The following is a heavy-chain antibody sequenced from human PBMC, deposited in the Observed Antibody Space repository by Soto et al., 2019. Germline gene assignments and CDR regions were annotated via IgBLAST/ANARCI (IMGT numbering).Heavy chain of an antibody. CDR3: ARGGAPGGTFGGVIVPNYYYYYGMDV. CDR1: GGTFSSYA. V-gene: IGHV1-69*01. D-gene: IGHD3-16*02. CDR2: IIPIFGTA. J-gene: IGHJ6*02. Sequence: QVQLVQSGAEVKKPGSSVKVSCKASGGTFSSYAISWVRQAPGQGLEWMGGIIPIFGTANYAQKFQGRVTITADESTRTAYMELSSLRSEDTALYYCARGGAPGGTFGGVIVPNYYYYYGMDVWGQGTTVTVSS.